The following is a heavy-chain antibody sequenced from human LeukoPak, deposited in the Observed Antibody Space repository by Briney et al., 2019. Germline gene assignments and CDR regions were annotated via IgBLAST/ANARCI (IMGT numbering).Heavy chain of an antibody. CDR2: ISSSSSSI. CDR3: ARGMRGDWFDP. D-gene: IGHD3-16*01. CDR1: GFTFSSYS. J-gene: IGHJ5*02. Sequence: GGSLRLSCAASGFTFSSYSMNWVRQAPGKGLEWVSSISSSSSSIYYADSVKGRFTISRDNAKNSLYLQMNSLRAEGTAVYYCARGMRGDWFDPWGQGTLVTVSS. V-gene: IGHV3-21*01.